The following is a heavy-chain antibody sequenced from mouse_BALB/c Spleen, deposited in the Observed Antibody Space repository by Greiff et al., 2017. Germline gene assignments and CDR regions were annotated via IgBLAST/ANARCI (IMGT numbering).Heavy chain of an antibody. CDR2: ISSGGST. J-gene: IGHJ2*01. CDR3: ARGGGPDY. CDR1: GFTFSSYA. Sequence: DVKLVESGGGLVKPGGSLKLSCAASGFTFSSYAMSWVRQTPEKRLEWVASISSGGSTYYPDSVKGRFTISRDNARNILYLQMSSLRSEDTAMYYCARGGGPDYWGQGTTLTVSA. V-gene: IGHV5-6-5*01.